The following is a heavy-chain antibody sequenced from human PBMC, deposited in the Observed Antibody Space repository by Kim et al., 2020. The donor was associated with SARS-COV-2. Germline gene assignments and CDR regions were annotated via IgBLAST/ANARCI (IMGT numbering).Heavy chain of an antibody. V-gene: IGHV4-34*01. CDR3: ARGRAAAGTGRAFDI. CDR2: INHSGST. J-gene: IGHJ3*02. CDR1: GGSFSGYY. Sequence: SETLSLTCAVYGGSFSGYYWSWIRQPPGKGLEWIGEINHSGSTNYNPSLKSRGTISVDTSKNQFSLKLSSVTAADTAVYYCARGRAAAGTGRAFDIWGQGTMVTVSS. D-gene: IGHD6-13*01.